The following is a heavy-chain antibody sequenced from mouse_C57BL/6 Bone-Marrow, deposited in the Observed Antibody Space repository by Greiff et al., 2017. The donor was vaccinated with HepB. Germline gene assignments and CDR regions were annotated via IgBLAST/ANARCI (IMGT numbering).Heavy chain of an antibody. CDR2: IHPNSGST. CDR1: GYTFTSYW. V-gene: IGHV1-64*01. CDR3: ARRRITTVVSFDY. D-gene: IGHD1-1*01. J-gene: IGHJ2*01. Sequence: QVQLQQSGAELVKPGASVKLSCKASGYTFTSYWMHWVKQRPGQGLEWIGMIHPNSGSTNYNEKFKSKATLTVDKSSSTAYMQLSSLTSEDSAVYYCARRRITTVVSFDYWGQGTTLTVSS.